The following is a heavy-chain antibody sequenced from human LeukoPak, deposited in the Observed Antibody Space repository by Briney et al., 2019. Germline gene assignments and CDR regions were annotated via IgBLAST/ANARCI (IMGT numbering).Heavy chain of an antibody. CDR1: VGSFSGYY. V-gene: IGHV4-34*01. CDR2: MNHSGST. CDR3: ARRLWLGEAKPFDY. Sequence: SETLSLTCAVYVGSFSGYYWSCIRQPPGKGLEWIVEMNHSGSTNYTPSVKRRVTISVETSKNHVSLKLRSVTAADTAVYYCARRLWLGEAKPFDYWGQGTLVTVSS. D-gene: IGHD3-10*01. J-gene: IGHJ4*02.